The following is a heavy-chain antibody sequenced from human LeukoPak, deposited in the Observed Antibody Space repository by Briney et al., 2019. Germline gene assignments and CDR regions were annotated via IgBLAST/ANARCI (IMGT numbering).Heavy chain of an antibody. CDR2: ISSSSSYI. J-gene: IGHJ5*02. Sequence: GGSLRLSCAASGFTFSSYSMNWVRQAQGKGLEWVSSISSSSSYIYYADSVKGRFTISRDNAKNSLYLQMNSLRAEDTAVYYCARASAVLMVYSTWGQGTLVTVSS. CDR1: GFTFSSYS. CDR3: ARASAVLMVYST. V-gene: IGHV3-21*01. D-gene: IGHD2-8*01.